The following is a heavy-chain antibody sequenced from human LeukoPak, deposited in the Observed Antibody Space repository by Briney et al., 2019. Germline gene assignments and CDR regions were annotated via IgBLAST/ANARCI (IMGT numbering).Heavy chain of an antibody. D-gene: IGHD6-13*01. CDR2: IKQDGSEK. J-gene: IGHJ4*02. CDR1: GFTFKNYW. V-gene: IGHV3-7*01. CDR3: TRAWSRSSSWYDY. Sequence: GGSLRPSCAASGFTFKNYWMGWVRQTPGKGLEWVANIKQDGSEKYYVDSVKGRFTISRDNAKNSLLLQMDSLRAEDAAVYYCTRAWSRSSSWYDYWGQGTLVTVSS.